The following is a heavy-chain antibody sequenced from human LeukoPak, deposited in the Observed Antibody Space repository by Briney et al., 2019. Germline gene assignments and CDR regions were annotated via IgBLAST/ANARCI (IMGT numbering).Heavy chain of an antibody. CDR1: GFTFSSYE. J-gene: IGHJ4*02. CDR3: AREKFYDNSGYDY. D-gene: IGHD3-22*01. CDR2: ISSSGSTI. Sequence: PGGSLRLSCAASGFTFSSYEMNWVRQAPGKGLEWVSYISSSGSTIYYADSVKGRFTISRDNAKNSLYLQMNSLRAEDTAVYYCAREKFYDNSGYDYWGQGTLVTVSS. V-gene: IGHV3-48*03.